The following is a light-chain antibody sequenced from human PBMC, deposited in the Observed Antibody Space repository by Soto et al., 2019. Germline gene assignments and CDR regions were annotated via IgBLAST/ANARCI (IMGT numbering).Light chain of an antibody. CDR2: GAS. Sequence: EIGVSQSPSTLSLSTGERATLSCRASESVISTYLAWYQQKPGQAPRLLIYGASSRATGIPDRFSGSGSGTDFTLTISRLEPEDFAVYYCQQYGSSPITFAQGTRLAI. J-gene: IGKJ5*01. CDR1: ESVISTY. CDR3: QQYGSSPIT. V-gene: IGKV3-20*01.